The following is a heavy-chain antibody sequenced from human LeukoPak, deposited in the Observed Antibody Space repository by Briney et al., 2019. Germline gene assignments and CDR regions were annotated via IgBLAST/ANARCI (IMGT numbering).Heavy chain of an antibody. CDR3: AKDAQRGFDYSNSLEH. CDR1: GFTFSHFG. V-gene: IGHV3-33*06. Sequence: PGGALRLSCAAPGFTFSHFGMQWVRQAPGKGLERVADIWSDATNKYYADSVKGRFTISRDYYKNTVYLQITSVRVEDTAVYYCAKDAQRGFDYSNSLEHWGQGTLVTVSS. J-gene: IGHJ4*02. D-gene: IGHD4-11*01. CDR2: IWSDATNK.